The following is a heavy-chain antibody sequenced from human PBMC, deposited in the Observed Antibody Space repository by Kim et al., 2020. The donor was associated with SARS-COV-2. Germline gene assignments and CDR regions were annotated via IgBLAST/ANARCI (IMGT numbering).Heavy chain of an antibody. CDR3: ARRLLS. D-gene: IGHD2-15*01. V-gene: IGHV3-23*01. J-gene: IGHJ4*02. CDR2: GSGGTT. Sequence: GSGGTTSYAASVMGRFTNSRDNSKTTLYLQMNSLRAEDTAVYYCARRLLSWGQGTLVTVSS.